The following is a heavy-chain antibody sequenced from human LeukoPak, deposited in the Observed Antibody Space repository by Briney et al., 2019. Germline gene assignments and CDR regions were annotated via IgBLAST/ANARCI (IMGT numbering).Heavy chain of an antibody. D-gene: IGHD2-2*01. CDR3: ARDRPYCSSTSCYGWTRTGWYYYYMDV. CDR2: IIPIFGTA. CDR1: GGTFSSYA. Sequence: SVKVSCKASGGTFSSYAISWVRQAPGQGLEWMGGIIPIFGTANYAQKFQGRVTITADESTSTAYMELSSLRSEDTAVYYCARDRPYCSSTSCYGWTRTGWYYYYMDVWGKGPRSPSP. V-gene: IGHV1-69*13. J-gene: IGHJ6*03.